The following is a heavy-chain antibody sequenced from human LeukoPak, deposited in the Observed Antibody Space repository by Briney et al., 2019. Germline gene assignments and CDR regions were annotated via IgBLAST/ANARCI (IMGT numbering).Heavy chain of an antibody. CDR1: GGTISSGDYY. D-gene: IGHD3-10*01. Sequence: SETLSLTCTVSGGTISSGDYYWSWIGQPPGKGLEWIGYIYYSGSTYYNPSLKSRVTISVDTSKNQFSLKLSSVTAADTAVYYCAREGVIRGGFDYWSQGTLVTVSS. V-gene: IGHV4-30-4*01. CDR3: AREGVIRGGFDY. CDR2: IYYSGST. J-gene: IGHJ4*02.